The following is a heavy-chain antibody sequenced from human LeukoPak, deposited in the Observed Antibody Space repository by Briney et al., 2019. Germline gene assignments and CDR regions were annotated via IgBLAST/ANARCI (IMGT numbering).Heavy chain of an antibody. V-gene: IGHV3-23*01. CDR3: AKGGRTSGLNY. D-gene: IGHD1-1*01. Sequence: PGGSLRLSCAASGFTFGSYAMSWVRQAPGEGVEWVSAISGSGGSTYYADSVKGPFTISRDNSKNTLYLQMNSLRAEDTAVYYCAKGGRTSGLNYWGQGTLVTVSS. CDR2: ISGSGGST. CDR1: GFTFGSYA. J-gene: IGHJ4*02.